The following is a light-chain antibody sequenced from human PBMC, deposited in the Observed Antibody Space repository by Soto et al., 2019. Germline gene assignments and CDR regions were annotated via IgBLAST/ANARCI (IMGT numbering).Light chain of an antibody. CDR2: CSA. J-gene: IGKJ1*01. V-gene: IGKV1-17*01. CDR3: PQHNVFPRT. Sequence: KMNLSPSAVSSSVGNRVTITCRASQASRNDLAWYQQKPGGAPKSLIYCSASLQSGVTSRFSGSGSGTEFTLTISSLQPEDFSTYYCPQHNVFPRTFGQGTKVDIK. CDR1: QASRND.